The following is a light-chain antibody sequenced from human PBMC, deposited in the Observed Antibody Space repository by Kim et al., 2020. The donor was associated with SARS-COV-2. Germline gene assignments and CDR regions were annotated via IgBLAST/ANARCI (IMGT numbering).Light chain of an antibody. CDR3: QQRSNWMFS. V-gene: IGKV3-11*01. CDR2: GAS. J-gene: IGKJ2*01. Sequence: SLPPGERATISCRASQGVRSQLAWYQQKPGQAPRLLIYGASNRATGIPARFTGSGSGTDFTLAISSLESEDFAVYYCQQRSNWMFSFGQGTKLEI. CDR1: QGVRSQ.